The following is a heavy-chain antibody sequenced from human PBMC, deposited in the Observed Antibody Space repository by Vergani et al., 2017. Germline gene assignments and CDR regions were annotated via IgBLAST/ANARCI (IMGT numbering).Heavy chain of an antibody. J-gene: IGHJ6*03. CDR3: ARDXPKYNALGDYYYYYYRDV. CDR2: IIPIFGTA. D-gene: IGHD1-14*01. V-gene: IGHV1-69*01. Sequence: QVQLVQSGAEVKKPGSSVKVSCKASGGTFSSYAISWVRQAPGQGLEWMGGIIPIFGTANYAQKFQGRVTMTADDSTSTAYMELSSLRSEATAVYYCARDXPKYNALGDYYYYYYRDVGERGSTVTVSS. CDR1: GGTFSSYA.